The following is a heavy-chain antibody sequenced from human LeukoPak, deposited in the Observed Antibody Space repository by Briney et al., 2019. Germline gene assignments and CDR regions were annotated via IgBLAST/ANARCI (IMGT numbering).Heavy chain of an antibody. D-gene: IGHD3-10*01. CDR2: IIPSDGST. CDR1: GYSFTRYV. V-gene: IGHV1-46*01. CDR3: ARGKVVTMVRGVIITYFDY. Sequence: ASVKVSLKASGYSFTRYVIDWVRQAPGQGLEWMGIIIPSDGSTSYAQKFQGRVTMTRDTSTSTVYMELSSLRSEDTAVYYCARGKVVTMVRGVIITYFDYWGQGNLFTVSS. J-gene: IGHJ4*02.